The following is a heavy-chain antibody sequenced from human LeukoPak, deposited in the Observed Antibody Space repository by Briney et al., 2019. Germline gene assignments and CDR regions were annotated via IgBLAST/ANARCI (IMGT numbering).Heavy chain of an antibody. J-gene: IGHJ6*03. V-gene: IGHV1-8*03. CDR2: MNPNSRNT. CDR1: GYTFNTYD. Sequence: ASVKVSCKASGYTFNTYDINWVRQVPGQGLEWMGWMNPNSRNTVYAQKFQGRVTITRNISISTAYMELSSLRSEDTAVYYCARDLGHGGSYYMDVWGRGTTVTVSS. CDR3: ARDLGHGGSYYMDV. D-gene: IGHD1-26*01.